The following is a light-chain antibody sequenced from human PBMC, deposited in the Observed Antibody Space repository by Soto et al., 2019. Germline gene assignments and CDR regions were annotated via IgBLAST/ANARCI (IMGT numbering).Light chain of an antibody. V-gene: IGKV3-15*01. J-gene: IGKJ5*01. Sequence: EIVMTQSPATLSVSPGERATLSCRASQSIGSNLAWYQQKPGQSPRLLIYGATTRATGVPARFSVSGSGTEFTLTISSLQSEDFAAYYCQKYNKWPLTFGQGTRLEIK. CDR1: QSIGSN. CDR2: GAT. CDR3: QKYNKWPLT.